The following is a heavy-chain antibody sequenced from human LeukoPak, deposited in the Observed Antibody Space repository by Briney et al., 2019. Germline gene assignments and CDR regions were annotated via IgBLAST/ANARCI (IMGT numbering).Heavy chain of an antibody. CDR1: GFTFDDYA. CDR3: VQGANMPPVDAFDI. D-gene: IGHD2-2*01. Sequence: PGRSLRLSCAASGFTFDDYAMHWVRQAPGKGLEWVSGISWNSGSIGYADSVKGRFTISRDNAKNSLYLQMNSLRAEDTALYYCVQGANMPPVDAFDIWGQGTMATVSS. J-gene: IGHJ3*02. CDR2: ISWNSGSI. V-gene: IGHV3-9*01.